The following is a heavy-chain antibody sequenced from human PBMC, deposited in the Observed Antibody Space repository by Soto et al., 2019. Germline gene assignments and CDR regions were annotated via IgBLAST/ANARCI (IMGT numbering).Heavy chain of an antibody. Sequence: EVQLVESGGGLVQPGGSLRLSCAASGFTFSSYSMNWVRKAPGKGLGWVPFISSSRSTIYYADPVKGRFTISRDNAKNSLYLQMNSLRAEDTAVYYCARDCPGSSTTCYGNEWFDSWGQGTLVTVSS. CDR1: GFTFSSYS. CDR2: ISSSRSTI. V-gene: IGHV3-48*01. D-gene: IGHD2-2*01. J-gene: IGHJ5*01. CDR3: ARDCPGSSTTCYGNEWFDS.